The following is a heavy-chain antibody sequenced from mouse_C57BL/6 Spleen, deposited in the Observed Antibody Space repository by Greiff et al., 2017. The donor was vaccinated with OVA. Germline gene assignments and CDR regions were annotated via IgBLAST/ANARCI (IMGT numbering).Heavy chain of an antibody. CDR1: GYAFTNYL. CDR2: INPGSGGT. V-gene: IGHV1-54*01. D-gene: IGHD2-14*01. CDR3: ARGAGNSFDY. Sequence: QVHLKQSGAELVRPGTSVKVSCKASGYAFTNYLIEWVKQRPGQGLEWIGVINPGSGGTNYNEKFKGKATLTADKSSSTAYMQLSSLTSEDSAVYFCARGAGNSFDYWGQGTTLTVSS. J-gene: IGHJ2*01.